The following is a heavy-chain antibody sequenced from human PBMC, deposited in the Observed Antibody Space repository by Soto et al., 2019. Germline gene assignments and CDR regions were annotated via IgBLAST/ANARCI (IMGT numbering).Heavy chain of an antibody. CDR1: GFTFSSYG. CDR3: ARAHGDYGDDY. V-gene: IGHV3-33*01. CDR2: IWYDGGNK. D-gene: IGHD4-17*01. J-gene: IGHJ4*02. Sequence: QVQLVESGGGVVQPGRSLRLSCAASGFTFSSYGMHWVRQAPGKGLEWVAVIWYDGGNKYYADSVKGRFTISRDNSKNTLYLQMNSLRAEDTAVYYCARAHGDYGDDYWGQGTLVTVSS.